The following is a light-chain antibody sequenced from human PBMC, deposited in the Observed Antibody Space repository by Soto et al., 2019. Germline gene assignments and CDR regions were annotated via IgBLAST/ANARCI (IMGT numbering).Light chain of an antibody. CDR2: GAS. Sequence: EIVMTQSPATLSVSPGEGATLYCMARQSVGRDLALYQQKPGQAPRLLIYGASTRATGIPARFTGSGSGTEFTLAINSLQSEGFAVYWCQQYNTWPPTFGHGTKVDIK. V-gene: IGKV3-15*01. CDR1: QSVGRD. CDR3: QQYNTWPPT. J-gene: IGKJ3*01.